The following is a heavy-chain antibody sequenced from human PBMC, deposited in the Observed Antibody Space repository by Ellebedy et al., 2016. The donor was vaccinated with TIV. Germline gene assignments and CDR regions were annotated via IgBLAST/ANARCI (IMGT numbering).Heavy chain of an antibody. CDR1: GFTIDDYA. CDR2: ISWNSGSI. J-gene: IGHJ3*02. V-gene: IGHV3-9*01. Sequence: SLKISXVASGFTIDDYAMHWVRHAPGKGLEWVSGISWNSGSIGYADSVKGRFTISRDNAKNSLYLQMNSLRPEDTALYYCAKDKAVLYAFDIWGQGTMVTVSS. CDR3: AKDKAVLYAFDI. D-gene: IGHD4/OR15-4a*01.